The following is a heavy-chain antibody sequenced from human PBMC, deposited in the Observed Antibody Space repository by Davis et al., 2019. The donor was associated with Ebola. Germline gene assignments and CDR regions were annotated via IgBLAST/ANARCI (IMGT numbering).Heavy chain of an antibody. J-gene: IGHJ4*02. CDR1: GFTFSHYG. CDR3: AKGRISLIVVLPLDY. Sequence: GGSLRLSCAASGFTFSHYGMHWVRQAPGKGLEWVAVISYDGNNKYYADSVKGRFTISRDNSKNTLYLQMNSLRAEDTAVYFCAKGRISLIVVLPLDYWGQGTLVTVSS. V-gene: IGHV3-30*18. D-gene: IGHD3-22*01. CDR2: ISYDGNNK.